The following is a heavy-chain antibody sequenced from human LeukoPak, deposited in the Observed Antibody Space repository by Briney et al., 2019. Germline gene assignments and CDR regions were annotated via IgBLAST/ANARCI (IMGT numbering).Heavy chain of an antibody. CDR3: ARPKQAYYYDSSGPNWFDP. CDR2: INPSGGST. J-gene: IGHJ5*02. Sequence: GASVKVSCKASGYTFTGYYMHWVRQAPGQGLEWMGIINPSGGSTSYAQKFQGRVTMTRDTSTSTVYMELSSLRPEDTAVYYCARPKQAYYYDSSGPNWFDPWGQGTLVTVSS. CDR1: GYTFTGYY. D-gene: IGHD3-22*01. V-gene: IGHV1-46*03.